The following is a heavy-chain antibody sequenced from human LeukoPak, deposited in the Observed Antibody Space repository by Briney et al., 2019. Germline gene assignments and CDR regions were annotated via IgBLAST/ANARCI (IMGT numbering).Heavy chain of an antibody. J-gene: IGHJ4*02. D-gene: IGHD1-26*01. CDR2: ISSSNTYT. CDR3: ARSRSYYPADY. V-gene: IGHV3-11*03. Sequence: PGGSLRLSCATSGFTFSSNWMHWVRQAPGKGLEWVSYISSSNTYTNYAGSVKGRFTISRDDAKNSLYLQMNSLRAEDTAVYYCARSRSYYPADYWGQGTPVTVSS. CDR1: GFTFSSNW.